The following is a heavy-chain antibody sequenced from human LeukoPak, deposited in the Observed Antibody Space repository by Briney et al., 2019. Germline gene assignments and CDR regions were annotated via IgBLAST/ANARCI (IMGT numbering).Heavy chain of an antibody. CDR3: ARGGPYHAFDI. D-gene: IGHD2-2*01. Sequence: GGSLRLSCAASGFTFSSCGMHWVRQVPGKGLVYVSRVNNDGSATTYADSVQGRFTISRDNAKNTVYLQMDSLRVEDTAIYYCARGGPYHAFDIWGQGTMVTVSS. CDR2: VNNDGSAT. J-gene: IGHJ3*02. CDR1: GFTFSSCG. V-gene: IGHV3-74*01.